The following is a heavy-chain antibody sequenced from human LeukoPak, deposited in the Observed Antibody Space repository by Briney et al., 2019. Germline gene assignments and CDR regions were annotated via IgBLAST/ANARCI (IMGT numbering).Heavy chain of an antibody. D-gene: IGHD6-6*01. CDR3: TRDQEQLAYHLEPGGY. CDR1: GFTFGDYA. Sequence: GSLRLSCTASGFTFGDYAMSWFRQAPGKGLEWVGFIRSKAYGGTTEYAASVKGRFTISRDDSKSIAYQQMNSPKTEDTAVYYCTRDQEQLAYHLEPGGYWGQGTLVTVSS. J-gene: IGHJ4*02. CDR2: IRSKAYGGTT. V-gene: IGHV3-49*03.